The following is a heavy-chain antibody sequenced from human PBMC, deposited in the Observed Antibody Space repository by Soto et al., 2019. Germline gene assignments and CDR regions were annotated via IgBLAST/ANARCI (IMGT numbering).Heavy chain of an antibody. J-gene: IGHJ3*02. Sequence: EVQLLESGGGLVQPGGSLRLSCAASGFTFSSYAMSWVRQAPGKGLEWVSAISGSGGSTYYADSVKGRFTISRDNSKNTLYLQMNSLRAEDTAVYYCAKEELRYFDWLLPPDAFDIWGQGTMVTVSS. CDR1: GFTFSSYA. D-gene: IGHD3-9*01. CDR2: ISGSGGST. V-gene: IGHV3-23*01. CDR3: AKEELRYFDWLLPPDAFDI.